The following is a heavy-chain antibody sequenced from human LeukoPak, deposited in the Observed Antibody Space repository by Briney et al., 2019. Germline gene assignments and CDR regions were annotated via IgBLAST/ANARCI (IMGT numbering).Heavy chain of an antibody. Sequence: ASVTVSCTASGYTFTGYFIHWVRQAPGQGLEWMGWINPYSGDTNYAQRFQGRVSMTRDTSISTVYMELSRLRSDDTALYYCARDEGVDGGSRGYYFEHWGQGTLVTVSS. J-gene: IGHJ4*02. D-gene: IGHD4-23*01. CDR2: INPYSGDT. CDR3: ARDEGVDGGSRGYYFEH. CDR1: GYTFTGYF. V-gene: IGHV1-2*02.